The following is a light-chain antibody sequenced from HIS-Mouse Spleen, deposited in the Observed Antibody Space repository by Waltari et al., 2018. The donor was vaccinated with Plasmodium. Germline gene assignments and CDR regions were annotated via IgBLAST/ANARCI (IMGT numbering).Light chain of an antibody. V-gene: IGLV3-10*01. CDR3: YSTDSSGNHRV. CDR2: EDS. CDR1: ALPKKY. J-gene: IGLJ3*02. Sequence: SYELTQPPSVSVSPGQTARITCSGDALPKKYAYWYQQKSGQAPVLVIYEDSKRPSGIPARFSGSSSGRMATWTISGAQVEDEADYYCYSTDSSGNHRVVGGGTKLTVL.